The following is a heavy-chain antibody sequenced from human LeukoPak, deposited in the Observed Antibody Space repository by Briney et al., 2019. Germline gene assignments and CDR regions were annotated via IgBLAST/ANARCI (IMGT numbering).Heavy chain of an antibody. J-gene: IGHJ4*02. CDR2: ISSSSSYI. CDR1: GYTFSGDS. D-gene: IGHD6-6*01. Sequence: GGSLRLSCVASGYTFSGDSMNWVRQAPGEGLGWVSSISSSSSYIYYADSVKGRFTISRDNAKNSLYLQMNSLRAEDTAVYYCARDRTGIAARYFDYWGQGTLVTVSS. CDR3: ARDRTGIAARYFDY. V-gene: IGHV3-21*01.